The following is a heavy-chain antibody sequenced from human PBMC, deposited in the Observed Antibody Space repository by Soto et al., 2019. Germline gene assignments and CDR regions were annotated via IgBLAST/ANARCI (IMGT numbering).Heavy chain of an antibody. CDR1: GFTFSSYS. CDR2: ISSSSSTI. J-gene: IGHJ4*02. V-gene: IGHV3-48*01. D-gene: IGHD3-9*01. Sequence: GGSLRLSCAASGFTFSSYSMNWVRQAPGKGLEWVSYISSSSSTIYYADSVKGRFTISRDNAKNSLYLQMNSLRAEDTAVYYCARASLAPRLRYFDWLLFFDYWGQGTLVTVSS. CDR3: ARASLAPRLRYFDWLLFFDY.